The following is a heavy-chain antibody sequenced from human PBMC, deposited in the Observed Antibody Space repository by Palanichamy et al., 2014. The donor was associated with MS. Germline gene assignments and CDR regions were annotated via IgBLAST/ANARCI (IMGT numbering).Heavy chain of an antibody. D-gene: IGHD3-10*01. CDR3: VRRRGSGGYSYFKPVNAFDI. V-gene: IGHV5-51*01. CDR1: GYTFTRYW. CDR2: FSPADSES. J-gene: IGHJ3*02. Sequence: EVQLVQSGTEVKQSGESLKISCKISGYTFTRYWIGWVRQKSGEGLEWMGIFSPADSESRYSPSFQGHVSVSADKSTNTAYLQWNSLEASDTAVYYCVRRRGSGGYSYFKPVNAFDIWGQGTVVTVSS.